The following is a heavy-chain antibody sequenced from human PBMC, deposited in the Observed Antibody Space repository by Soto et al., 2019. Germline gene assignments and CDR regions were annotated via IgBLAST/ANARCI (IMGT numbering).Heavy chain of an antibody. CDR3: AREKNSGYYRTVDY. Sequence: QVQLVASGGGVFQPGGSLTLSCVASGFTLSGHGLHWVLKAPGKGLEWVAVVTYDGTERHYPGSVKGRFTITRDTSKNTFHLQMNSLRVEDTAMYYCAREKNSGYYRTVDYWGQGTLVTVSS. CDR2: VTYDGTER. CDR1: GFTLSGHG. J-gene: IGHJ4*02. D-gene: IGHD3-10*01. V-gene: IGHV3-30*03.